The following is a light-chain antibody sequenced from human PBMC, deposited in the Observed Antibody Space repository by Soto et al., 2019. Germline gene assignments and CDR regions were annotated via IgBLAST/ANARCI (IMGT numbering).Light chain of an antibody. J-gene: IGLJ7*01. Sequence: QSVLTQPPSASGTPGQRVTISCSGSSSNIGSNPVSWYQQLPGTAPKRLIFSNNQPPSGVPDRFSGSKSGTSASLAISGLQSEDEADYYCATWDGSLNAVLFGGGTQLTVL. V-gene: IGLV1-44*01. CDR2: SNN. CDR1: SSNIGSNP. CDR3: ATWDGSLNAVL.